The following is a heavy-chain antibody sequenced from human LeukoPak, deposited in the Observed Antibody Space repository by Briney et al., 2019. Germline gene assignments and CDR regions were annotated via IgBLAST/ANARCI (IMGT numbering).Heavy chain of an antibody. Sequence: GGSLRLSCAVSGFSFNQAWMSWVRQAPGKGLERVGRIKSKTDGGTTDYAAPVKGRFTISRDDSKNTVYVEMNSLKAEDTAAYYCTTDGIAVAGHFWGQGTLVTVSS. J-gene: IGHJ4*02. D-gene: IGHD6-19*01. CDR3: TTDGIAVAGHF. CDR2: IKSKTDGGTT. CDR1: GFSFNQAW. V-gene: IGHV3-15*01.